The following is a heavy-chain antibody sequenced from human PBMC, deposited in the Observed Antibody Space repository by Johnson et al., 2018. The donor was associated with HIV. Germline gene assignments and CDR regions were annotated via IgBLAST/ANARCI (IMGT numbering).Heavy chain of an antibody. CDR3: AREGVAVRYIDDAFDI. D-gene: IGHD3-9*01. CDR1: GFTFSDDY. J-gene: IGHJ3*02. CDR2: ISSSGSTI. V-gene: IGHV3-11*04. Sequence: QVQVVESGGGLVQPGGSLRLSCAASGFTFSDDYMSWIRQAPRKGLEWLSYISSSGSTIYYVDSVKGRFTISRDNAKNSLYLQRSSLRAEDTAVYYCAREGVAVRYIDDAFDIWGQGTMVTVSS.